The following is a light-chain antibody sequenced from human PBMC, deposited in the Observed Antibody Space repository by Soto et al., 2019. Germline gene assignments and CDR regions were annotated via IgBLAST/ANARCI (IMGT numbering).Light chain of an antibody. CDR3: SSYTSSSTLYV. J-gene: IGLJ1*01. CDR2: EVS. CDR1: SSDVGGYNY. Sequence: QSALTQPPSVYGSPGQSITISCTGTSSDVGGYNYVSWYQQHPGKAPKLMIYEVSNRPSGVSNRFSGSKSGNTASLTISGLQAEDEADYYCSSYTSSSTLYVFGTGTKVTVL. V-gene: IGLV2-14*01.